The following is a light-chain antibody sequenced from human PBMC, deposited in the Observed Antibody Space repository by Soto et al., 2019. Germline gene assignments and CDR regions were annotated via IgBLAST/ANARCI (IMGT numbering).Light chain of an antibody. CDR2: GNS. J-gene: IGLJ3*02. CDR1: SSNIGAGYD. CDR3: PSYASSLRGWV. V-gene: IGLV1-40*01. Sequence: QSVLTQPPSVSGAPGQRVTISCTGSSSNIGAGYDVHWYQQLPGTAPKLLIYGNSNRPSGVPDRFSGSKSGTSASLAITGLRAEDVADYYCPSYASSLRGWVFGGGTKVTVL.